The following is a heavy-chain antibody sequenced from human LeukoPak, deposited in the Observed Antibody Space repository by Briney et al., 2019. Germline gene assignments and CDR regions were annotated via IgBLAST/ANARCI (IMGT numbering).Heavy chain of an antibody. CDR3: AREEMASMTFSLEHAFDI. CDR2: INPSAGST. J-gene: IGHJ3*02. D-gene: IGHD5-24*01. CDR1: GYIFTSYY. Sequence: ASVKVSCKASGYIFTSYYMHWARQAPGQGLEWMGVINPSAGSTTYAQKFQCRVTMTRDTSTSIVYMELSSLRSEDTAVYYCAREEMASMTFSLEHAFDIWGQGTMVTVSS. V-gene: IGHV1-46*01.